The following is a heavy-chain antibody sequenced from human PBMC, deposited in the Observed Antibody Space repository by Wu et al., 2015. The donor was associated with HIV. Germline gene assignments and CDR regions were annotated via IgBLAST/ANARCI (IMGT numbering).Heavy chain of an antibody. V-gene: IGHV1-2*02. CDR1: GYTFTGYY. D-gene: IGHD3-3*01. Sequence: QLVQSGAEVKKPGASVKVSCKASGYTFTGYYMHWVRQAPGQGLEWMGWINPNSGGTNYAQKFQGRVTMTRDTSISTAYMELSRLRSDDTAVYYCARDWTYYDFWSGPGAGNWFDPWGQGTLVTVSS. CDR3: ARDWTYYDFWSGPGAGNWFDP. CDR2: INPNSGGT. J-gene: IGHJ5*02.